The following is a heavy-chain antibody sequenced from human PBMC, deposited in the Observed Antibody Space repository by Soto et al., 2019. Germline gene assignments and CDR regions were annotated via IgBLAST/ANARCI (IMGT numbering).Heavy chain of an antibody. CDR2: ISSDGNHK. Sequence: QVQLVESGGGVGQPGRSLRLSCAASGFSVSAYTVHWVRQAPGMGLEWVAVISSDGNHKYHTDSVKGRFAISRDTSTNTVFLQMSSLGPEDTAVYYCARWKQPLFDYWGQGTLVTVSS. D-gene: IGHD1-1*01. V-gene: IGHV3-30*09. CDR3: ARWKQPLFDY. J-gene: IGHJ4*02. CDR1: GFSVSAYT.